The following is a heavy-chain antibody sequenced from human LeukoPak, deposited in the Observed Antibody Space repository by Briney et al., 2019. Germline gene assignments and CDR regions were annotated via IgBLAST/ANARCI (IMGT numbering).Heavy chain of an antibody. V-gene: IGHV4-39*01. CDR2: SYYSGTT. CDR3: ARQSGFMAVAIDY. Sequence: SETLSLTCTVSGDSISGSSFYWGWIRQAPGKGLEWIGSSYYSGTTDYNPSLESRVTISVDTSKNQFSLKLTSVTAADTALYYCARQSGFMAVAIDYWGQGTLVTVSS. D-gene: IGHD6-19*01. CDR1: GDSISGSSFY. J-gene: IGHJ4*02.